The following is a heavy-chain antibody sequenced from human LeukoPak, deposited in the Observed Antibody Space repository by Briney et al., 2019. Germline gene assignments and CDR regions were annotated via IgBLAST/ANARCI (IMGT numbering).Heavy chain of an antibody. D-gene: IGHD3-10*01. Sequence: GGSLRLSCVVSGFIFRDYGLSWVRQAPGKGREWVSAISGSGGITDYADFVKGRFTISRDNSKNTLYLQRNSLRVEDTAMYYCVVRLPASGAYWGQGTLVTVSS. V-gene: IGHV3-23*01. CDR2: ISGSGGIT. CDR3: VVRLPASGAY. CDR1: GFIFRDYG. J-gene: IGHJ1*01.